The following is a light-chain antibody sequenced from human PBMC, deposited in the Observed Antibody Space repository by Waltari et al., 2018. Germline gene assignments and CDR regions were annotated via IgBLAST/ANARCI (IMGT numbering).Light chain of an antibody. Sequence: QSALPQPASVSGSPGQSITISCTGTSSDVGGYNYVCWYQQYPGKAPKLMIYDVSSRPSGVSNRFSGSKSGNTASLTISGLQAEDEADYYCASYTSSSTWVFGGGTKLTVL. V-gene: IGLV2-14*01. CDR1: SSDVGGYNY. J-gene: IGLJ3*02. CDR2: DVS. CDR3: ASYTSSSTWV.